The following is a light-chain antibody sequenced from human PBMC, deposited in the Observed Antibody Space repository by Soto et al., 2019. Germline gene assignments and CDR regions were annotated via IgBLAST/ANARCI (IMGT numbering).Light chain of an antibody. Sequence: VLTQSPGTVSLSPGERATVXCRASQTVINKYLSWYQQKPGQAPRVLXYDAASRAHGIPDRFSGGGSGTAFTLTISRLEPEDFAVYYGQQFSSYPLTFGGGTKVDIK. J-gene: IGKJ4*01. CDR1: QTVINKY. CDR2: DAA. V-gene: IGKV3-20*01. CDR3: QQFSSYPLT.